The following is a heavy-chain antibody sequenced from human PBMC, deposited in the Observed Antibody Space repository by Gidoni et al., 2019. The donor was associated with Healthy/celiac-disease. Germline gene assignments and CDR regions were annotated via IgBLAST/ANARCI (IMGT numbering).Heavy chain of an antibody. Sequence: QVQLVESGGGVVQPGRSLRLSCAASGFTFSSYGMPWVRQPPGKGLEWVAVISYDGSNKYYADSVKGRFTISRDNSKNTLYLQMNSLRAEDTAVYYCAKDSRGYDFWSGYYGYYYYYMDVWGKGTTVTVSS. CDR1: GFTFSSYG. J-gene: IGHJ6*03. CDR2: ISYDGSNK. D-gene: IGHD3-3*01. V-gene: IGHV3-30*18. CDR3: AKDSRGYDFWSGYYGYYYYYMDV.